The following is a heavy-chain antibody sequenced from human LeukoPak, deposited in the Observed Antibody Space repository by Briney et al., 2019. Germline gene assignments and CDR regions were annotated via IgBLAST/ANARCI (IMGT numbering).Heavy chain of an antibody. CDR1: EFTFTSYN. V-gene: IGHV3-21*06. CDR3: ARDPYSGGYGAYYYYYMDV. J-gene: IGHJ6*03. CDR2: ITSSSSYI. Sequence: GGSLRLSCAASEFTFTSYNMNWVRQAPGKGLEWVSSITSSSSYIYYADSVKGRFTISRDNAKNSLYLQMDSLRDEDTAVYYCARDPYSGGYGAYYYYYMDVWGKGTTVTVSS. D-gene: IGHD6-19*01.